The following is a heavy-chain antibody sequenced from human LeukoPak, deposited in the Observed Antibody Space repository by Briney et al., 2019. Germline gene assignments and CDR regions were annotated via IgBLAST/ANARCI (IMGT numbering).Heavy chain of an antibody. CDR1: GGSISSYY. Sequence: SETLSLTCTVSGGSISSYYWRWIRQPPGKGLEWIGYIYYSGSTNYNPSLKSRVTISVDTSKNQFSLKLSSVTAADTAVYYCARATLLWFGEFDYWGQGTLVTVSS. J-gene: IGHJ4*02. CDR2: IYYSGST. D-gene: IGHD3-10*01. V-gene: IGHV4-59*01. CDR3: ARATLLWFGEFDY.